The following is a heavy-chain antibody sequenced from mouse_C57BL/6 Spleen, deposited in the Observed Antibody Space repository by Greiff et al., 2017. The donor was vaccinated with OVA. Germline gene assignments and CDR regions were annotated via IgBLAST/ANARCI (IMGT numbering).Heavy chain of an antibody. CDR2: IYPRDGST. J-gene: IGHJ2*01. Sequence: QVQLQQSGPELVKPGASVKLSCKASGYTFTSYDINWVKQRPGQGLEWIGWIYPRDGSTKYNEKFKGKATLTVDTSSSTAYMELHSLTSEYADVYFCESPKNYCDYPFDYWGQGTTLTVSS. CDR3: ESPKNYCDYPFDY. CDR1: GYTFTSYD. V-gene: IGHV1-85*01. D-gene: IGHD2-4*01.